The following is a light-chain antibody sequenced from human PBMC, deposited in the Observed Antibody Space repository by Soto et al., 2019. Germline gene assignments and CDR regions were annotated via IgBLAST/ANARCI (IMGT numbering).Light chain of an antibody. CDR1: QTVHRNY. CDR2: GVS. J-gene: IGKJ1*01. Sequence: EIILTQSPGTLALSPGDGATLSCRASQTVHRNYLAWYHQRPGQPPRLLIYGVSNRASGVPDRFSGDGSGTEFTLTIGRLDPDEFGVYYCQQYIDSPRTFGQGTRVEVK. CDR3: QQYIDSPRT. V-gene: IGKV3-20*01.